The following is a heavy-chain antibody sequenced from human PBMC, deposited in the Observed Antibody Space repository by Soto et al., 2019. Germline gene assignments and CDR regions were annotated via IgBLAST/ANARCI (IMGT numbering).Heavy chain of an antibody. D-gene: IGHD4-17*01. J-gene: IGHJ4*02. CDR1: GGSISNYY. CDR2: IYYTGST. V-gene: IGHV4-59*08. Sequence: SETLSLTCTVSGGSISNYYWSWIRQPPGKGLEWIGYIYYTGSTNYDPSLKSRVTMSVDTSNNQFSLKLSSVTAADTAVYYCARHDFGDSDYWGQGTLVTVSS. CDR3: ARHDFGDSDY.